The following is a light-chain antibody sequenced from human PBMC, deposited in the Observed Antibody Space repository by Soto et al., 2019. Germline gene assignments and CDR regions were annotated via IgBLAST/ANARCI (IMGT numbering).Light chain of an antibody. Sequence: EIMMTQSPATLSVSPGARATLSCRASQSVSSNFAWFQQKPGQAPRLLIYGASTRATGIPARFSGSGSGTEFTLTISSLQSEDFAVYYCQQYNIWPPWTFGQGTKVDIK. CDR3: QQYNIWPPWT. CDR1: QSVSSN. V-gene: IGKV3-15*01. CDR2: GAS. J-gene: IGKJ1*01.